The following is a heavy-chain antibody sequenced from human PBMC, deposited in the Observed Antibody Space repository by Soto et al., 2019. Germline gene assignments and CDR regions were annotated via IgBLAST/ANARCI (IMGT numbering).Heavy chain of an antibody. CDR1: GYTFTGYY. V-gene: IGHV1-2*04. D-gene: IGHD3-10*01. Sequence: ASVKVSCKASGYTFTGYYMHWVRQAPGQGLEWMGWINPNSGGTNYAQKFQGWVTMTRDTSISTAYMELSRLRSDDTAVYYCARANYYGSGSYYNNAFDIWGQGTMVTVSS. CDR3: ARANYYGSGSYYNNAFDI. J-gene: IGHJ3*02. CDR2: INPNSGGT.